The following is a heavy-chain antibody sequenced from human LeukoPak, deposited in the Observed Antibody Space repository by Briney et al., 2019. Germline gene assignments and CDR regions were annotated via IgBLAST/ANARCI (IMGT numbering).Heavy chain of an antibody. CDR3: TRPSPYNWFDP. CDR1: GFTFSGSA. J-gene: IGHJ5*02. CDR2: IRSKANSYAT. Sequence: GGSLRLSRAASGFTFSGSAMHWVRQASGKGLEWVGRIRSKANSYATAYAASVKGRFTTSRDDSKNTAYLQMNSLKTEDTAVYYCTRPSPYNWFDPWGQGTLVTVSS. V-gene: IGHV3-73*01.